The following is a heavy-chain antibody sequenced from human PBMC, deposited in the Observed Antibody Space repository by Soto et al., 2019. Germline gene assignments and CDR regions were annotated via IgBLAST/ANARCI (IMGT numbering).Heavy chain of an antibody. CDR3: ARGGTFFDY. J-gene: IGHJ4*02. CDR2: IFHRGST. Sequence: XGTLALTCNVSGGSVSSGSYFWSWIRQPPGKGLEWIGYIFHRGSTNYSPSLKSRVSLSLDTSKNQFSLKLTSVTAADTAVYYCARGGTFFDYWGQGTLVTVSS. CDR1: GGSVSSGSYF. V-gene: IGHV4-61*01.